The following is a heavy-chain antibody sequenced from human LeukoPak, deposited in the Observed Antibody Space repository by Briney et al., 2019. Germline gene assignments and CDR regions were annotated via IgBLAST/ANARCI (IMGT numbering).Heavy chain of an antibody. CDR1: GGSISSSSYY. CDR2: IYYSGST. J-gene: IGHJ6*03. Sequence: SETLSLTCTVSGGSISSSSYYWGWIRQPPGKGLEWIGSIYYSGSTYYNPSLKSRVTISVDTSKNQFSLKLSSVTAADTAVYYCARGGSYDQYYYYYYMDVWGKGTTVTVSS. CDR3: ARGGSYDQYYYYYYMDV. V-gene: IGHV4-39*01. D-gene: IGHD3-16*01.